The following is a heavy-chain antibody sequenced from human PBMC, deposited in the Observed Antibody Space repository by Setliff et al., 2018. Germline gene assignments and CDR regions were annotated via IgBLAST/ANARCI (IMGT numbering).Heavy chain of an antibody. D-gene: IGHD2-21*02. CDR1: GYIFTAYH. Sequence: ASVKVSCKTSGYIFTAYHMHWVRQAPGQGLEWMGWINPENGGTNYAQKFQGRVTLTRDTSTSTFYMDLTRLTSDDTAVYYCAQTKGFVDGYLDPWGQGTLVTVSS. V-gene: IGHV1-2*02. CDR2: INPENGGT. CDR3: AQTKGFVDGYLDP. J-gene: IGHJ5*02.